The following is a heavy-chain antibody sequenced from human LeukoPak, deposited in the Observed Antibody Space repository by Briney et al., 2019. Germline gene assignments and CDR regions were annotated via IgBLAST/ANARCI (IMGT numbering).Heavy chain of an antibody. J-gene: IGHJ4*02. CDR1: GYTFTGYY. V-gene: IGHV1-46*01. CDR2: INPSGVSA. CDR3: ARGVYGYNYFDY. D-gene: IGHD5-12*01. Sequence: EASVKVSCKACGYTFTGYYMHWVRQAPGQGLDWMGIINPSGVSASYTQKFQGRVTMTRDTSTSAIYMELSSLRSEDTAVYYCARGVYGYNYFDYWGQGTLVTVSS.